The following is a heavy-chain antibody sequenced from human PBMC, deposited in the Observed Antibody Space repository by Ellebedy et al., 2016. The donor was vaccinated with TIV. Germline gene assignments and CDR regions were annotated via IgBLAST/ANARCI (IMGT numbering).Heavy chain of an antibody. Sequence: AASVKVSCKTSGYSFTGYYIHWVRQAPGQGLEWMAWINPNSGGTNYAQKFQGRVTVTRDTSTSTAFLELSRLRSDDTAVYYCVRDPGSFEPHYYFDYWGQGTLVTVSS. D-gene: IGHD3-9*01. CDR1: GYSFTGYY. CDR3: VRDPGSFEPHYYFDY. J-gene: IGHJ4*02. V-gene: IGHV1-2*02. CDR2: INPNSGGT.